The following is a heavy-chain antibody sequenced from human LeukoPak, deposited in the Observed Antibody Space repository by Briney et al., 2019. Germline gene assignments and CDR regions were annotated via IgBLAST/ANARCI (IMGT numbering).Heavy chain of an antibody. Sequence: KAGGSLRLSCVASGFTFSVHGMTWVRQAPGEGLEWVSSVGGGTDIYYADSVKGRFTASRDNPKNSLFLQMNSLRVEDTALYFCAKWDFFGDYFSFDPRGQGTRVTVSS. CDR1: GFTFSVHG. CDR2: VGGGTDI. D-gene: IGHD1-26*01. CDR3: AKWDFFGDYFSFDP. V-gene: IGHV3-69-1*02. J-gene: IGHJ5*02.